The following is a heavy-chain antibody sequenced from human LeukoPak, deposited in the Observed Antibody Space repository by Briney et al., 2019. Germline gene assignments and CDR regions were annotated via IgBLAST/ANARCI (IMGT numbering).Heavy chain of an antibody. J-gene: IGHJ4*02. CDR2: IIPIFGTA. Sequence: GSSVKVSCKASGGTFSSYAISWVRQAPGQGLEWMGGIIPIFGTANYAQKFQGRVTITADESTSTAYMELSSLRSEDTAVYYCARAYQVYYDSSGHFDYWGQGTLVTVSS. CDR3: ARAYQVYYDSSGHFDY. D-gene: IGHD3-22*01. V-gene: IGHV1-69*01. CDR1: GGTFSSYA.